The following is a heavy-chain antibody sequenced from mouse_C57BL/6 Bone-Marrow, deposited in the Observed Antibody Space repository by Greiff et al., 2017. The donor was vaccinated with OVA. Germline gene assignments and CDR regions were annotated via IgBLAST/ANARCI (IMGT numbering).Heavy chain of an antibody. D-gene: IGHD1-1*01. Sequence: EVQGVESGGGLVQPGGSMKLSCAASGFTFSDAWMDWVRQSPEKGLEWVAEIRNKANNHATYYAESVKGRFTISRDDSKSSVYLQMNSLRAEDTGIYYCTRVDGYGSPYYYAMDYWGQGTSVTVSS. V-gene: IGHV6-6*01. CDR2: IRNKANNHAT. CDR1: GFTFSDAW. J-gene: IGHJ4*01. CDR3: TRVDGYGSPYYYAMDY.